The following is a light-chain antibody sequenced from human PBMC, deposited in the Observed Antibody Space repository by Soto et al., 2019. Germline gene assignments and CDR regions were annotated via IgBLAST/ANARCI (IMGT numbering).Light chain of an antibody. CDR3: QQYTGYSRT. CDR2: DAS. V-gene: IGKV1-5*01. CDR1: QTIIGY. Sequence: DIQMTQSPSSLSASIGDSVTITCRASQTIIGYLNWYQQKPGKAPRLLISDASNLERGVPSRFSGSGSGTELTLTISSMQPDDFATYYCQQYTGYSRTFGQGTKVDIK. J-gene: IGKJ1*01.